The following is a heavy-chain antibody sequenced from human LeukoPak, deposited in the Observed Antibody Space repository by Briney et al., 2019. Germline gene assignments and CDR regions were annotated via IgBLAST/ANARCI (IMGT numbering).Heavy chain of an antibody. J-gene: IGHJ4*02. CDR3: ARAVYYGSTLDY. D-gene: IGHD3-10*01. CDR1: GGSISSYY. Sequence: SETLSLTCTVSGGSISSYYWSWIRQPPGKGLEWIGYIYYSGSTNYNPSLKSRVTISVDTSKNQFSLKLSSVTAADTAVYYCARAVYYGSTLDYWGQGPLVTVSS. CDR2: IYYSGST. V-gene: IGHV4-59*01.